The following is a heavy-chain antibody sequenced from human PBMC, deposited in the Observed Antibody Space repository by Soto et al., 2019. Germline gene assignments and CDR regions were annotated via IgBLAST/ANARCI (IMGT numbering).Heavy chain of an antibody. CDR3: AKEAWATKTFDY. D-gene: IGHD5-12*01. CDR1: GFTFSSYA. J-gene: IGHJ4*02. CDR2: ISGSGGST. V-gene: IGHV3-23*01. Sequence: EVQLLESGGGLVQPGGSLRLSCAASGFTFSSYAMSWVRQAPGKGLEWVSAISGSGGSTYYADSVKGRFTISRDNSKNTLFLQVNSLGAEDTAVESCAKEAWATKTFDYWGQGSLVTVAA.